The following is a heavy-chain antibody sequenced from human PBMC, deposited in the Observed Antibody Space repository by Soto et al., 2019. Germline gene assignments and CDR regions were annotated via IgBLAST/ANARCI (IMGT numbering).Heavy chain of an antibody. CDR2: IIPIFGTA. CDR1: GGTFSSYA. D-gene: IGHD1-20*01. CDR3: ASSYNWNLGGSSRSIDY. Sequence: AASVKVSCKASGGTFSSYAISWVRQAPGQGLEWMGGIIPIFGTANYAQKFQGRVTITADESTSTAYMELSSLRSEDTAVYYCASSYNWNLGGSSRSIDYWGQGTLVTVSS. J-gene: IGHJ4*02. V-gene: IGHV1-69*13.